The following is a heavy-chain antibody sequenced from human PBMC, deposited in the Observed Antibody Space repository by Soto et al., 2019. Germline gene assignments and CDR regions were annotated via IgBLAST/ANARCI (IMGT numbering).Heavy chain of an antibody. Sequence: EVQLVESGGGLVQPGRSLRLSCAASGFNFNDYAIHWVRQIAGKGLEWVSGISWEGGSKGYADSVKGRFTISRDNAKKTIYIENNSLRSADWERYFCVKIPEEDFGYDVVYINYGGQGTLVTVSS. V-gene: IGHV3-9*01. J-gene: IGHJ4*02. CDR2: ISWEGGSK. D-gene: IGHD5-12*01. CDR3: VKIPEEDFGYDVVYINY. CDR1: GFNFNDYA.